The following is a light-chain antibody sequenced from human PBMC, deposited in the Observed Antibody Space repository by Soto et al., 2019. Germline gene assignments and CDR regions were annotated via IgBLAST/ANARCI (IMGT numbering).Light chain of an antibody. V-gene: IGKV1-39*01. CDR2: AAS. CDR1: QSISSY. CDR3: PQCYRTALHT. Sequence: DIQMTQSPSSLSASVGDRVTITCRASQSISSYLNWYQQKPGKAPKLLIYAASSLQSGVPSRFSGRGSEPEFTLTISSLQPEDFATYYCPQCYRTALHTLGQGTRLEIK. J-gene: IGKJ2*01.